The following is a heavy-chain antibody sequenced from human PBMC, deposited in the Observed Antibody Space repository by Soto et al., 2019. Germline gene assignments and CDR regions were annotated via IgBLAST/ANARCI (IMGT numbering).Heavy chain of an antibody. D-gene: IGHD3-3*01. V-gene: IGHV4-61*01. CDR2: IYHSGIT. CDR3: ARQGADDFWSGYPNWFDP. Sequence: SETLSLTCTVSGGSVSSVSHYWSWIRLPPGKGLEWIGYIYHSGITNYNPSLESRVNISVDTSKNQFSLRLNSVIAADTAVYYCARQGADDFWSGYPNWFDPWGLGTLVTVSS. J-gene: IGHJ5*02. CDR1: GGSVSSVSHY.